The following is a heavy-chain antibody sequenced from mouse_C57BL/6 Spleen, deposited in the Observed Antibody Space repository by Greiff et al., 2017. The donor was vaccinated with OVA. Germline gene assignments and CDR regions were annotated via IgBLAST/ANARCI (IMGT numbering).Heavy chain of an antibody. CDR2: ISSGSSTI. Sequence: EVNLVESGGGLVKPGGSLKLSCAASGFTFSDYGMHWVRQAPEKGLEWVAYISSGSSTIYYADTVKGRFTISRDNAKNTLFLQMTSLRSEDTAMYYCARLTGTLWYFDVWGTGTTVTVSS. J-gene: IGHJ1*03. CDR3: ARLTGTLWYFDV. D-gene: IGHD4-1*01. CDR1: GFTFSDYG. V-gene: IGHV5-17*01.